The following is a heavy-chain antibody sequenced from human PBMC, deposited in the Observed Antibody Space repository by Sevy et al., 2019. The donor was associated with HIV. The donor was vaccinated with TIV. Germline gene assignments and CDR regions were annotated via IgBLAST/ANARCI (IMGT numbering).Heavy chain of an antibody. CDR3: ATRFSSSWYTDDAFDI. CDR2: FDPEDGET. J-gene: IGHJ3*02. CDR1: GYTLTELS. V-gene: IGHV1-24*01. Sequence: ASVKVSCKVSGYTLTELSMHWVRQAPGKGLEWMGGFDPEDGETIYAQKFQDRVTMTEDTSTDTAYMELSSLRSEDTAVYYCATRFSSSWYTDDAFDIWGQGTMVTVSS. D-gene: IGHD6-13*01.